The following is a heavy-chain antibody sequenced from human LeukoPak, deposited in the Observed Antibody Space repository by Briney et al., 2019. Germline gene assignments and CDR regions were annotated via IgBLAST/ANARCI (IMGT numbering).Heavy chain of an antibody. Sequence: SETLSLTCGVSGGSITSTNWWSWVRQPPGQGREWIGEISLTGRTNYNPSLIGRVIMSLDESRNQLSLTLTSVTAADTAMYYCTRESGPYCPFGYWGQGTLVVVPS. D-gene: IGHD1-26*01. CDR3: TRESGPYCPFGY. CDR1: GGSITSTNW. J-gene: IGHJ4*02. V-gene: IGHV4-4*02. CDR2: ISLTGRT.